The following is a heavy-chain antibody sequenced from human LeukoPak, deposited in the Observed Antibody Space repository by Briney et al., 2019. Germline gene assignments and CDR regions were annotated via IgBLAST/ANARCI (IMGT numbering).Heavy chain of an antibody. Sequence: GGSLRLSCAASGFTFSSYAMSWVRQAPGKGLEWVANIKQDGSEKYYVDSVKGRFTISRDNAKNSLYLQMNSLRAEDTAVYYCARDPYCSGGSCYWHSGYYGMDVWGQGTTVTVSS. V-gene: IGHV3-7*01. CDR3: ARDPYCSGGSCYWHSGYYGMDV. CDR2: IKQDGSEK. D-gene: IGHD2-15*01. J-gene: IGHJ6*02. CDR1: GFTFSSYA.